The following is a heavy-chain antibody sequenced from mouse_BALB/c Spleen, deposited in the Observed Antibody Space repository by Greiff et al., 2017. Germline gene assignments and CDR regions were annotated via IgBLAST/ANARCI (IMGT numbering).Heavy chain of an antibody. V-gene: IGHV1-5*01. D-gene: IGHD1-2*01. J-gene: IGHJ4*01. CDR1: GYTFTSYW. Sequence: VQLQQPGAELVKPGASVKLSCKASGYTFTSYWMHWVKQRPGQGLEWIGAIYPGNSDTSYNQKFKGKAKLTAVTSTSTAYMELSSLTNEDSAVYYCTREYGYVRSYYAMDYWGQGTSVTVSS. CDR2: IYPGNSDT. CDR3: TREYGYVRSYYAMDY.